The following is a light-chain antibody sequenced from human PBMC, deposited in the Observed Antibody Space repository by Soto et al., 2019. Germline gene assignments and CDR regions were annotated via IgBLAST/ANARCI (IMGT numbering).Light chain of an antibody. J-gene: IGKJ1*01. CDR2: GAS. V-gene: IGKV3-20*01. CDR3: QHYDASQWT. Sequence: ESLLTQSPIILSFAPGERATLPCRVSQSVSSNYFTWYQHKSGQAPRLLIYGASSRATGIPDRFSGSGSGTDFTLSISRLEPEDFAVYYCQHYDASQWTFGQGTKVDIK. CDR1: QSVSSNY.